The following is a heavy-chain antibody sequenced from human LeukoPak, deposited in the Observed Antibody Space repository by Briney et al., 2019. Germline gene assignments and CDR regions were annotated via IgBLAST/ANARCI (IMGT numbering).Heavy chain of an antibody. D-gene: IGHD3-10*01. CDR2: IIPIFGTA. CDR3: ARDWAPPYGSAFFDY. CDR1: GGTFSSYA. J-gene: IGHJ4*02. Sequence: GASVKVSCKASGGTFSSYATSWVRQAPGQGLEWMGGIIPIFGTANYAQKFQGRVTITADESTSTAYMELSSLRSEDTAVYYCARDWAPPYGSAFFDYWGQGTLVTVSS. V-gene: IGHV1-69*13.